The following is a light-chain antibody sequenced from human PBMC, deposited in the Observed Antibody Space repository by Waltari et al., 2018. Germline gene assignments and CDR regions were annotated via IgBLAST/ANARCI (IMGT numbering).Light chain of an antibody. CDR1: QSMLSNSNNRNF. J-gene: IGKJ1*01. CDR3: QQYYSDKT. CDR2: WAS. Sequence: DVVMTQAPHSRAVSLGERDTISCKSSQSMLSNSNNRNFLSWYHQKPRQPPKLLIYWASTRESGVPDRFSGSGSGTDFTLTISSLQAEDVAVYYCQQYYSDKTFGQGTKVEIK. V-gene: IGKV4-1*01.